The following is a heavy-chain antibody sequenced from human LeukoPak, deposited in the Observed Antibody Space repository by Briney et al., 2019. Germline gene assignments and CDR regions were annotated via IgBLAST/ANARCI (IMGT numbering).Heavy chain of an antibody. J-gene: IGHJ4*02. Sequence: ASVKVSCKASGYTFTSYGISWVRQAPGQGLEWMGWISAYNGNTNYAQKLQGRVTMTTDTSTSTAYMELRSLRSGDTAVYYCARAYTAMVSFDYWGQGTLVTVSS. CDR3: ARAYTAMVSFDY. D-gene: IGHD5-18*01. V-gene: IGHV1-18*04. CDR2: ISAYNGNT. CDR1: GYTFTSYG.